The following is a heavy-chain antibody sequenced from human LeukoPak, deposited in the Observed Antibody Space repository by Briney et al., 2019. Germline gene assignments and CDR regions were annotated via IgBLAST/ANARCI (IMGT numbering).Heavy chain of an antibody. CDR1: GFTVSSSY. V-gene: IGHV3-21*01. Sequence: PGGSLRLSCATSGFTVSSSYLSWVRQAPGKGLEWVSSISSSSSYIYYADSVKGRFTISRDNAKNSLYLQMNSLRAEDTAVYYCARFRAAGWDAFDIWGQGTMVTVSS. J-gene: IGHJ3*02. CDR2: ISSSSSYI. D-gene: IGHD6-13*01. CDR3: ARFRAAGWDAFDI.